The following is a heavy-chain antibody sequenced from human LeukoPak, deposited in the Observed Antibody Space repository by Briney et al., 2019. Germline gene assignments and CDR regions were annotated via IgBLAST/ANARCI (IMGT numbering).Heavy chain of an antibody. Sequence: GGSLTLSCAAAAFTFITYWMSWVRQAPGKGLTWVTNINLGGTNKTHMDSVRGRFTISRDNAKNSLSLHMDSLRAEDTAVYYCARVGYNWDDDGVDYWGQGTLVTVSS. J-gene: IGHJ4*02. CDR1: AFTFITYW. CDR3: ARVGYNWDDDGVDY. CDR2: INLGGTNK. V-gene: IGHV3-7*01. D-gene: IGHD1-1*01.